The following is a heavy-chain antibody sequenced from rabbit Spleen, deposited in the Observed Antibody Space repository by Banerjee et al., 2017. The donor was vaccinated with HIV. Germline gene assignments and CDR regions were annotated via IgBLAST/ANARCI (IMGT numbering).Heavy chain of an antibody. Sequence: QSLEESGGDMVQPGASLTLTCKASGFSFSTGYYICWVRQAPGKGPEWIGCIYAGSSGSTYYASWAKGRFTISKTSSTTVTLQMTSLTVADTATYFCARDTGSSLSSYGMDLWGPGTLVTVS. CDR1: GFSFSTGYY. CDR3: ARDTGSSLSSYGMDL. D-gene: IGHD8-1*01. V-gene: IGHV1S40*01. CDR2: IYAGSSGST. J-gene: IGHJ6*01.